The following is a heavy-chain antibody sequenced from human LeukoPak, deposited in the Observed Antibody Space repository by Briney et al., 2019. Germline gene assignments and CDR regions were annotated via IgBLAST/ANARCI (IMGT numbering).Heavy chain of an antibody. CDR3: ARDPEGTYSGTYEGPWFDP. Sequence: ASVKVSCKVSGYTFTSYGISWVRQAPGQGLEWMGWISVYSGNTKYAQNLQGRVTMTTDTSTSTAYMELRSLRSDDTAFYYCARDPEGTYSGTYEGPWFDPWGQGTLVTVSS. CDR2: ISVYSGNT. D-gene: IGHD1-26*01. CDR1: GYTFTSYG. J-gene: IGHJ5*02. V-gene: IGHV1-18*01.